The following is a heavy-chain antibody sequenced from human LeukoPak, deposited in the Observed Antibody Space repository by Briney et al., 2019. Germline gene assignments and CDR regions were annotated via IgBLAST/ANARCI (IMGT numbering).Heavy chain of an antibody. CDR3: ARASGSGNGYSYYMNI. CDR1: GDYINSDY. CDR2: LHNTGGS. J-gene: IGHJ6*03. Sequence: PSETLSLTCFVSGDYINSDYWTWIRQPPGLGLGWIGHLHNTGGSRYNTSFNSRVTISLAASKRQFSLTLRSVTAADSAIYYCARASGSGNGYSYYMNIWGKGTTVTVSS. D-gene: IGHD3-10*01. V-gene: IGHV4-59*01.